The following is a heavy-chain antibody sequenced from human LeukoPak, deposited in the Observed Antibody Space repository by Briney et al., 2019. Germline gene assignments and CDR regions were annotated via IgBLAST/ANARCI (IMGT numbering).Heavy chain of an antibody. Sequence: SETLSLTCAVYGGSFSGYYWRWIRQPPGKGLEWIGEINHSGSTNYNPSLKSRVTISVDTSKNLLSLKLSSLTAADTAVYYYARDYYTADYWGQGTLVTVSS. V-gene: IGHV4-34*01. D-gene: IGHD3-3*01. J-gene: IGHJ4*02. CDR3: ARDYYTADY. CDR2: INHSGST. CDR1: GGSFSGYY.